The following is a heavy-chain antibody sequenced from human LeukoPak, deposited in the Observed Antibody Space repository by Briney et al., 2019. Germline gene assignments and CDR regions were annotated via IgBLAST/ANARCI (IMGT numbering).Heavy chain of an antibody. D-gene: IGHD3-22*01. V-gene: IGHV4-59*08. CDR2: IYYSGST. J-gene: IGHJ4*02. CDR3: ARRDYYDSSGYYYREYYFDY. CDR1: GGSISSYY. Sequence: SETLSLTCTVSGGSISSYYWSWIRQPPGKGLEWIGYIYYSGSTIYNPSLKSRVTISVDTSKNQFSLKLSSVTAADTAVYYCARRDYYDSSGYYYREYYFDYWGQGTLVTVSS.